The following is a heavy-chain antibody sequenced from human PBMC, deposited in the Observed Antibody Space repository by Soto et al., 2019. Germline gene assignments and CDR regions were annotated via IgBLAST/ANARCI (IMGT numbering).Heavy chain of an antibody. D-gene: IGHD6-13*01. CDR3: ARGKEGIAAAGYYYYYGMDV. CDR1: GFTFSSYA. Sequence: PGGSLRLSCAASGFTFSSYAMHWVRQAPGKGLEWVAVISYDGSNKYYADSVKGRFTISRDNSKNTLYLQMNSLRAEDTAVYYCARGKEGIAAAGYYYYYGMDVWGQGTTVTVSS. CDR2: ISYDGSNK. V-gene: IGHV3-30-3*01. J-gene: IGHJ6*02.